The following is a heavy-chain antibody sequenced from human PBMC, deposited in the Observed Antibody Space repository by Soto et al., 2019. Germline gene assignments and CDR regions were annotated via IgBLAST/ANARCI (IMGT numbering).Heavy chain of an antibody. D-gene: IGHD2-8*01. CDR3: ARALMVYAARYYYYGMDV. CDR1: GGSFSGYY. Sequence: KASETLSLTCAVYGGSFSGYYWSWIRQPPGKGLEWIGEINHSGSTNYNPSLKSRVTISVDTSKNQFSLKLSSVTAADTAVYYCARALMVYAARYYYYGMDVWGQGTTVTVSS. J-gene: IGHJ6*02. CDR2: INHSGST. V-gene: IGHV4-34*01.